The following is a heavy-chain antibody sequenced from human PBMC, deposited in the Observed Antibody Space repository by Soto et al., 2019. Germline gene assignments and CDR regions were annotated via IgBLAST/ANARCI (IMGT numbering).Heavy chain of an antibody. CDR3: AKDVSWGQSDY. J-gene: IGHJ4*02. CDR1: GFSFSSYW. D-gene: IGHD3-16*01. V-gene: IGHV3-74*01. Sequence: EVQLVQSGGGLVQPGGSLRLSCAASGFSFSSYWMHWFRQAPEKGPVWVSQINLDGTTTNYADSVKGRFTISRDNAENTLYLHMISLRAEDTAVYSCAKDVSWGQSDYWGQGTLVTVSS. CDR2: INLDGTTT.